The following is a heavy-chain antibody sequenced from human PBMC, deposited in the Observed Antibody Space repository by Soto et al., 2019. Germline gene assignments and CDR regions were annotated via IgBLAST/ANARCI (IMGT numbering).Heavy chain of an antibody. D-gene: IGHD4-17*01. CDR1: GFTFDDYA. J-gene: IGHJ3*02. Sequence: EVQLVESGGGLVQPGRSLRLSCAASGFTFDDYAMHWVRQAPGKGLEWVSGISWNSGSIGYADSVKGRFTISRDNAKNSLYLQMNSLRAEDTALYYCAKDLCRLLRCSTTGAFDIWGQGTMVTVSS. V-gene: IGHV3-9*01. CDR3: AKDLCRLLRCSTTGAFDI. CDR2: ISWNSGSI.